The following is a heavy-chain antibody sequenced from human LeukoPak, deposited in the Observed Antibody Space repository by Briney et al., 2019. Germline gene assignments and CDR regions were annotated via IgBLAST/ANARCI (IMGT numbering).Heavy chain of an antibody. D-gene: IGHD6-19*01. J-gene: IGHJ4*02. CDR3: ARNKGVAARHDY. Sequence: SETLSLTCTVSGGSVRSCYWSWIRQPPGRGREYIGHIYNGGRPTYNPPLMGRLTMSVDTAKNQLSLHLPSVTTADAALYFCARNKGVAARHDYWGQGTLVIVSS. CDR2: IYNGGRP. V-gene: IGHV4-59*02. CDR1: GGSVRSCY.